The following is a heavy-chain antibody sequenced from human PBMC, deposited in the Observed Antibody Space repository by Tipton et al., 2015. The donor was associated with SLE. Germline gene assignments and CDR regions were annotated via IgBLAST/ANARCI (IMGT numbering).Heavy chain of an antibody. V-gene: IGHV4-39*07. D-gene: IGHD1-26*01. J-gene: IGHJ3*02. CDR3: ARTLGAIAHTVYDAFDI. Sequence: PGLVKPSETLSLTCTVSGSSISSAIYSWGWIRQPPGKGLEWIGSVYYSGNPYYNPSLKSRVTISIDTSKNQFSLRLTSVTAADTAVYYCARTLGAIAHTVYDAFDIWGQGKMVTVSS. CDR1: GSSISSAIYS. CDR2: VYYSGNP.